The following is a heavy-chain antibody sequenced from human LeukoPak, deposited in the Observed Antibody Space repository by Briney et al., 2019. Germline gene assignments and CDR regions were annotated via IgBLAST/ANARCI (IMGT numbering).Heavy chain of an antibody. D-gene: IGHD3-9*01. CDR3: ARSYYDILTGLNWFDP. V-gene: IGHV3-21*01. Sequence: PGGSLRLSCAASGFTFSSYSMNWVRQAPGKGLEWVSSIGSSSSYIYYADSVKGRFTISRDNAKNSLYLQMNSLRAEDTAVYYCARSYYDILTGLNWFDPWGQGTLVTVSS. J-gene: IGHJ5*02. CDR2: IGSSSSYI. CDR1: GFTFSSYS.